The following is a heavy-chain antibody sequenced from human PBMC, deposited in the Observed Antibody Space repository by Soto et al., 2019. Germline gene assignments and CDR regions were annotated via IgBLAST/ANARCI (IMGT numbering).Heavy chain of an antibody. V-gene: IGHV4-4*07. D-gene: IGHD1-1*01. CDR1: GASISGFY. CDR2: IYATGTT. J-gene: IGHJ5*02. Sequence: PXETLSLTCTVAGASISGFYWSWIRKSAGKGLDWIGRIYATGTTDYNPSLKSRVMMSVDTSKKQFSLKLRSVTAADTAVYYCVRDGTKTLRDWFDLWGQGNSVTVSS. CDR3: VRDGTKTLRDWFDL.